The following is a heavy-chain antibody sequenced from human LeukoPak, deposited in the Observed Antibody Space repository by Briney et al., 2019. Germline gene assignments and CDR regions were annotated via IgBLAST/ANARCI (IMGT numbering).Heavy chain of an antibody. Sequence: SETLSLTCSVSGDSVSRSDSYWDWIRQPPGKGLGWIGPTYYSGRTYYSPSLKSRVTMSVDPSNNQFSLNLRSVTAADTALYYCARRRYYDGSGYLEWGQGTLLSVSS. D-gene: IGHD3-22*01. CDR1: GDSVSRSDSY. J-gene: IGHJ1*01. CDR3: ARRRYYDGSGYLE. V-gene: IGHV4-39*01. CDR2: TYYSGRT.